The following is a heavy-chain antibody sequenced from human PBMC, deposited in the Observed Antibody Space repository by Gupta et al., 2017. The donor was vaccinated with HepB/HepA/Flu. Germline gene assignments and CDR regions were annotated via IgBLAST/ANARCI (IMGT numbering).Heavy chain of an antibody. CDR2: TRKKANSYTT. Sequence: EVQLVESGGGLVQPGGSLRLSCAASGFTLSDHYMDWVRQAPGKGLEWIGRTRKKANSYTTEYAASVKGRFTISRDDSKNSLYLQMNSLKTEDTAGYYCARDMSNWGQGTLVTVSS. J-gene: IGHJ4*02. CDR1: GFTLSDHY. CDR3: ARDMSN. V-gene: IGHV3-72*01. D-gene: IGHD3-10*02.